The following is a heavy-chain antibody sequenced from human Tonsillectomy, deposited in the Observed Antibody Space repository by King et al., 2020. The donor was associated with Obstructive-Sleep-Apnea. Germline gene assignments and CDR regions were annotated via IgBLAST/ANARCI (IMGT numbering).Heavy chain of an antibody. D-gene: IGHD3-10*01. J-gene: IGHJ4*02. CDR2: INGYGGST. CDR3: ASEIWFGDYYFDY. V-gene: IGHV3-74*01. Sequence: DVQLVESGGGLVQPGGSLRLSCAASGFTFSSYWMHWGRQAPGEGLVGVSRINGYGGSTGYADSVKGRFPISRDNAKNTLYLQMNSLRAEDTAVYYCASEIWFGDYYFDYWGQGTLVTVSS. CDR1: GFTFSSYW.